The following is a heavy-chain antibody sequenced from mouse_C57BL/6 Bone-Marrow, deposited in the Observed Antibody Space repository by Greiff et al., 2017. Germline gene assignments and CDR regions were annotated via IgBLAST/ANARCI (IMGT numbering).Heavy chain of an antibody. CDR2: IDPENGDT. Sequence: EVQLQQSGAELVRPGASVKLSCTASGFNIQDDYMHWVKQRPEQGLEWIGWIDPENGDTEYASKVQGKATIPADTASNPAYLPLSILTSEDTAVYDCTHYYCGSYYFDYWGQGTTRTVSS. CDR1: GFNIQDDY. D-gene: IGHD1-1*01. V-gene: IGHV14-4*01. J-gene: IGHJ2*01. CDR3: THYYCGSYYFDY.